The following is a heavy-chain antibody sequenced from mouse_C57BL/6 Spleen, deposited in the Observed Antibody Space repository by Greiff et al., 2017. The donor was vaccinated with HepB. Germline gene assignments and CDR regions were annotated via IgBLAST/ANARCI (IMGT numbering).Heavy chain of an antibody. V-gene: IGHV5-4*03. CDR3: ARGDDYDWFAY. Sequence: DVKLVESGGGLVKPGGSLKLSCAASGFTFSSYAMSWVRQTPEKRLEWVATISDGGSYTYYPDNVKGRFTISRDNAKNNLYLQMSHLKSEDTAMYYCARGDDYDWFAYWGQGTLVTVSA. D-gene: IGHD2-4*01. J-gene: IGHJ3*01. CDR2: ISDGGSYT. CDR1: GFTFSSYA.